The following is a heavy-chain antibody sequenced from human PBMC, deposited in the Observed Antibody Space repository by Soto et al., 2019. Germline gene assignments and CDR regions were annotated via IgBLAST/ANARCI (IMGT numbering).Heavy chain of an antibody. V-gene: IGHV3-72*01. CDR3: AKSGRYSSTWSDDAFDV. Sequence: HPGGSLRLSCAASGFTLSDHYMDWVRQAPGKGLDWVGLTRNKANSYTTEYAASVKGRFTISRDNSKNSLYLQMNNLKTEDTAVSYCAKSGRYSSTWSDDAFDVWGQGTVVTVSS. J-gene: IGHJ3*01. CDR1: GFTLSDHY. D-gene: IGHD6-13*01. CDR2: TRNKANSYTT.